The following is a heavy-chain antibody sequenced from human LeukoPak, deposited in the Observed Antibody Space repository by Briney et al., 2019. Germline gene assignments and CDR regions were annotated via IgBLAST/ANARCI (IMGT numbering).Heavy chain of an antibody. D-gene: IGHD3-16*01. V-gene: IGHV1-18*01. J-gene: IGHJ4*01. Sequence: ASVKVSCKASGYTFTSYGISWVRQAPGQGLEWMGWISAYNGNTNYAQSFQARVTMTRDTSIASSYMELTGLESDDTAVYYCARGRRILGGPENAGDFFDFWGQGSLVTVSS. CDR1: GYTFTSYG. CDR2: ISAYNGNT. CDR3: ARGRRILGGPENAGDFFDF.